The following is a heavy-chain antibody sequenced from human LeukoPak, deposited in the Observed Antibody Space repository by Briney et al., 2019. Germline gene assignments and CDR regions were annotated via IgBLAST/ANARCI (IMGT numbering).Heavy chain of an antibody. CDR1: GGSISSYY. J-gene: IGHJ4*02. D-gene: IGHD3-16*01. Sequence: SETLPLTCTVSGGSISSYYWSWIRQPPGKGLEWIGYMHYSGSTDYNPSLKSRVTISVDTSKNQFSLNLSSVTAADTAVYYCARGKGADYWGQGTLVTVSS. V-gene: IGHV4-59*01. CDR2: MHYSGST. CDR3: ARGKGADY.